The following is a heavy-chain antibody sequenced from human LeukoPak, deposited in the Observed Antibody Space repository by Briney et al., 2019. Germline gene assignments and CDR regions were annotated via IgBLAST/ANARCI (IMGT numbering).Heavy chain of an antibody. V-gene: IGHV4-31*03. CDR2: IYYTGST. J-gene: IGHJ3*02. D-gene: IGHD3-16*01. CDR1: GGSINSGNYY. Sequence: SETLSLTCTVSGGSINSGNYYWGWIRQHPGKGLEWIGYIYYTGSTYYNPSLKSRVTISVDTSKTQFSLKLSSVTAADTAVYSCVGGWYGGRVGVFDIGGQGKRVTVFS. CDR3: VGGWYGGRVGVFDI.